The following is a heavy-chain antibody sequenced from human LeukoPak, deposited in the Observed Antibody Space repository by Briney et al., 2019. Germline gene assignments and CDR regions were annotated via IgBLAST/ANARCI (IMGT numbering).Heavy chain of an antibody. Sequence: SETLSVTCAVYGGSFSGYYWSWIRQPPGKGLEWIGEINHSGSTNYNPSLKSRVTISVDTSKNQFSLKLSSVTAADTAVYYCARLSCSSTSCYWELDYWGQGTLVTVSS. CDR3: ARLSCSSTSCYWELDY. V-gene: IGHV4-34*01. J-gene: IGHJ4*02. D-gene: IGHD2-2*01. CDR1: GGSFSGYY. CDR2: INHSGST.